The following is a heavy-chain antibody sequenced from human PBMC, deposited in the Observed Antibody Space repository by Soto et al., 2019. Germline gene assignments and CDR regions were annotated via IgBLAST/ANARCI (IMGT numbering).Heavy chain of an antibody. CDR1: GFSLTTGRMG. D-gene: IGHD3-10*01. V-gene: IGHV2-26*03. Sequence: QVTLKESGPVLVKATETLTLTCSISGFSLTTGRMGVSWIRQPPGKALEWLAHIFSNNERSYTTSLQHRLSISSDKSKRQVVITMTDVGPVDAATYFCARLVADSSWYYYGLDVWGQGASVTVS. CDR2: IFSNNER. CDR3: ARLVADSSWYYYGLDV. J-gene: IGHJ6*02.